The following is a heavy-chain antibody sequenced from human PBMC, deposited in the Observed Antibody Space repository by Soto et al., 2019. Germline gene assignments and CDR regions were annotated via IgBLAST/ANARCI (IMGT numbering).Heavy chain of an antibody. CDR3: SGGVGDAF. Sequence: EVHLVESGGGLVQTGGSLRLSCAIFESTVSRDWMNWVRQAPGKGLEWVAHINQDGSEKYYVDSVKGRFTISRDNAKKSLYLQMNHLRPADTAMYYCSGGVGDAFWGQGTLVTVSS. V-gene: IGHV3-7*04. J-gene: IGHJ4*02. CDR2: INQDGSEK. D-gene: IGHD1-26*01. CDR1: ESTVSRDW.